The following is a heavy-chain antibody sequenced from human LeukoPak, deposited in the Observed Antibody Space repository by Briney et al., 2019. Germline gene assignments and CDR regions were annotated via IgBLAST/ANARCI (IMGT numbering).Heavy chain of an antibody. CDR2: ISGGSVRSYI. Sequence: GGSLRLSCAASGFAFRTYAMNWVRHAPGKGLEWVSSISGGSVRSYIYYADSVKGRFTISRDNGKNSLYLQMNSLRVEDTAVYYCARDGGMDVWGQGTTVTVSS. V-gene: IGHV3-21*06. J-gene: IGHJ6*02. CDR3: ARDGGMDV. CDR1: GFAFRTYA.